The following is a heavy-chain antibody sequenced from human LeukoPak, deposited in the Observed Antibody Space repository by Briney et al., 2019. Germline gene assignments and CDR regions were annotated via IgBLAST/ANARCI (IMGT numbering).Heavy chain of an antibody. CDR3: AKDRYYGSGSYYAYYYYGMDV. CDR1: GFTFSNYG. D-gene: IGHD3-10*01. J-gene: IGHJ6*02. CDR2: ISYDGSNK. Sequence: GRSLRLSCAASGFTFSNYGMHWVRQAPGKGLEWVAVISYDGSNKYYADSVKGRFTISRDNSKNTLYLQMNSLRAEDTAVYYCAKDRYYGSGSYYAYYYYGMDVWGQGTTVTVSS. V-gene: IGHV3-30*18.